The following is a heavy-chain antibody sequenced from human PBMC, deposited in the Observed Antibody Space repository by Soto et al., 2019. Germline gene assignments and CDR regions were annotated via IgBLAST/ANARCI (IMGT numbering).Heavy chain of an antibody. V-gene: IGHV4-59*08. CDR1: GGSISSYY. D-gene: IGHD3-10*01. CDR3: AASGYAGYFDY. J-gene: IGHJ4*02. Sequence: SETLSLTCTVSGGSISSYYWSWIRQPPGKGLEWIGYIYYSGSTNYNPSLKSRVTISVDTSKNQFSLKLSSVTAADTAVYYCAASGYAGYFDYWGQGTLVTVSS. CDR2: IYYSGST.